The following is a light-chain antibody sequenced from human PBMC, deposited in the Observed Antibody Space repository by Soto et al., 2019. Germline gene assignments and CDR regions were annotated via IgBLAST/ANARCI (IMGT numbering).Light chain of an antibody. J-gene: IGKJ1*01. CDR3: QQYNNYPWT. V-gene: IGKV1-5*03. CDR2: TAS. Sequence: DIPMTQSPSTLSASVGDRVTITCRASQSISNWLAWYQQKPGKAPKLLIYTASSLESGVPSRFSGSGSGTEFTLTISSLQSDDFATYYCQQYNNYPWTFGQGTKVESK. CDR1: QSISNW.